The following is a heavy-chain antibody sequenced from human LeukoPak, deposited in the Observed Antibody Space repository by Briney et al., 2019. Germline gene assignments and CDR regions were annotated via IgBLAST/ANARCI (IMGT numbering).Heavy chain of an antibody. Sequence: GGSLRLSCTVSVFTVSSNSMSWVRQAPGKGLEWVSFIYSGTTHYSDSVKGRFTISRDNSKNTLYLQMNSLRAEDAAVYSCARRACAYSHPYDYWGQGTLVTVSS. V-gene: IGHV3-53*01. CDR1: VFTVSSNS. CDR2: IYSGTT. CDR3: ARRACAYSHPYDY. D-gene: IGHD4/OR15-4a*01. J-gene: IGHJ4*02.